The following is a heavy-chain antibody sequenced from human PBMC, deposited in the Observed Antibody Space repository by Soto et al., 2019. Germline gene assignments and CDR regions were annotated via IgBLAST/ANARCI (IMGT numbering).Heavy chain of an antibody. CDR3: ARPGIAAAGTGNWFDP. V-gene: IGHV4-59*12. D-gene: IGHD6-13*01. CDR2: ISDGGST. J-gene: IGHJ5*02. Sequence: SETLSLTCDVSGGSIYTYYWSWLRQSPGKGLEWIGYISDGGSTNYNPSLESRVTISVDTSKNQFSLKLSSVTAADTAVYYCARPGIAAAGTGNWFDPWGQGTLVTVSS. CDR1: GGSIYTYY.